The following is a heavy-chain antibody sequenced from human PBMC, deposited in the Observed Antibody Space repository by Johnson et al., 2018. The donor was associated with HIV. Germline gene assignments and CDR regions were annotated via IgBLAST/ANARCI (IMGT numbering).Heavy chain of an antibody. V-gene: IGHV3-11*01. CDR1: GFIFSDYY. J-gene: IGHJ3*02. CDR2: ISTSGSTI. D-gene: IGHD6-13*01. CDR3: AKDRRGKQQLVTGNDAFDI. Sequence: QVQLVESGGGLVRPGGSLRLSCAASGFIFSDYYMSWIRQAPGRGLDWVSYISTSGSTINYADSVKGRFTISRDNSKNTLYLQMNSLRAEDTAVYYCAKDRRGKQQLVTGNDAFDIWGQGTMVTVSS.